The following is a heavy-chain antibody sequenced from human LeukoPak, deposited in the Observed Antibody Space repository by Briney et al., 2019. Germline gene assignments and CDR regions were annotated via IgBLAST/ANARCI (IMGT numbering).Heavy chain of an antibody. J-gene: IGHJ4*02. CDR1: GDTVNIFA. V-gene: IGHV1-69*13. D-gene: IGHD2-2*01. CDR3: ARWGGYCSSTACYVDRGNFDF. Sequence: ASVKVSCKASGDTVNIFAFTWVRQAPGQGLEWMGGIIPKFGTSDYAQRFQGRITITADESTSTTYMELNSLTSEDTAVYYCARWGGYCSSTACYVDRGNFDFWGQGTLVTVSS. CDR2: IIPKFGTS.